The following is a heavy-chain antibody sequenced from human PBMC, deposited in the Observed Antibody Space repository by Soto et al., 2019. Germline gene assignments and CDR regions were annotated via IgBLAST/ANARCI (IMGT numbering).Heavy chain of an antibody. CDR1: GYSFTDYH. J-gene: IGHJ6*02. CDR3: ARGHSTDCSNGVCSFFYNHEMDV. CDR2: INPKSGGT. V-gene: IGHV1-2*04. Sequence: ASVKVSCKASGYSFTDYHIHWVRQAPGQGLEWLGRINPKSGGTSTAQKFQGWVTMTRDRSISTVYMELTRLGSDDTAVYFCARGHSTDCSNGVCSFFYNHEMDVWGQGTTVTVSS. D-gene: IGHD2-8*01.